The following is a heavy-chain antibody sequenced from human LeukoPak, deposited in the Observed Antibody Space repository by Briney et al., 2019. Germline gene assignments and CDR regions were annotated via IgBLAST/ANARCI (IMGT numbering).Heavy chain of an antibody. J-gene: IGHJ5*02. Sequence: SVKVSCKASGVTFSSYAISLVRQAPGQGLKWMGRIIPIFGTANYPQKFQFRVTITTDESTSTAYMELSRLRSENTAVYYCARYSSSSWFDPWGQGTLVTVSS. V-gene: IGHV1-69*05. CDR1: GVTFSSYA. CDR3: ARYSSSSWFDP. CDR2: IIPIFGTA. D-gene: IGHD6-6*01.